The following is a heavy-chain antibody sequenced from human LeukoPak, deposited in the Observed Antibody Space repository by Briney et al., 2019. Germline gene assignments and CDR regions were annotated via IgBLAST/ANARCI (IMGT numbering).Heavy chain of an antibody. D-gene: IGHD5-24*01. J-gene: IGHJ3*02. Sequence: VASVKVSCKASGYTFTSYDINWVRQATGQGLEWMGWMNPNSGNTGYAQKFQGRVTMTRNTSISTAYMELSSLRSEDTAVYYCARGGWALIDGYDSEAFDIWGQGTMVTVSS. CDR1: GYTFTSYD. CDR2: MNPNSGNT. CDR3: ARGGWALIDGYDSEAFDI. V-gene: IGHV1-8*01.